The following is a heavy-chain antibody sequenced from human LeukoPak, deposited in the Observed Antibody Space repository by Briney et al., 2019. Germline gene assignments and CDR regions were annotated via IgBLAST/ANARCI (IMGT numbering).Heavy chain of an antibody. CDR3: ARAYGTNGYFQLPIDY. J-gene: IGHJ4*02. CDR1: GFTFDDYG. V-gene: IGHV3-20*04. Sequence: GGSPRLSCAASGFTFDDYGMSWVRQAPGKGLEWVSGINWNGGSTGYADSVKGRFTISRDNSKNTLFLQMNSLRVEDTALYYCARAYGTNGYFQLPIDYWGQGILVTVSS. D-gene: IGHD2-8*01. CDR2: INWNGGST.